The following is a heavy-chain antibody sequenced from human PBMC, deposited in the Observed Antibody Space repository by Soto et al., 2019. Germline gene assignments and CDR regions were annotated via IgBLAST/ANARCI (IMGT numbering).Heavy chain of an antibody. D-gene: IGHD5-18*01. CDR1: GGTFSTYA. Sequence: QVQLVQSGAEVKKPESSVKVSCKAPGGTFSTYAISWVRQAPGQGLEWMGGIIPMFGTANYAQRFQDRVTITADESTNTVYMELSSLRSEDTAVYFCASGIQLWLRQINNGYSGWGQGTLVTVS. CDR2: IIPMFGTA. J-gene: IGHJ4*02. V-gene: IGHV1-69*12. CDR3: ASGIQLWLRQINNGYSG.